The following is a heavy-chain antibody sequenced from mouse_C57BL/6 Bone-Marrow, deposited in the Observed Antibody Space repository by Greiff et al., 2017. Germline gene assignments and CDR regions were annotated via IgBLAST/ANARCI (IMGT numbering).Heavy chain of an antibody. J-gene: IGHJ2*01. CDR2: INPNNGGT. V-gene: IGHV1-22*01. CDR1: GYTFTDYN. CDR3: AVAGDYFDY. Sequence: EVKLQQSGPELVKPGASVKMSCKASGYTFTDYNMHWVKQSHGKSLEWIGYINPNNGGTSYNQKFKGKATLTVNKSSSTAYMELRSLTSEDSAVYYCAVAGDYFDYWGQGTTLTVSS.